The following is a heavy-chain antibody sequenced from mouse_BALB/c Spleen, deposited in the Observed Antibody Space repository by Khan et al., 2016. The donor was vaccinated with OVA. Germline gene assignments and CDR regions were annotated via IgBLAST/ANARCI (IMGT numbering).Heavy chain of an antibody. CDR1: GYTITNYY. J-gene: IGHJ4*01. D-gene: IGHD2-10*01. Sequence: QIQLQQSGPELMKPGESVKFSCTASGYTITNYYMNWVKQSPGQALKWMGWIITSTGETTYDADFKGRFAISLDTSANTSYLQINNLKNEDTATYYCARPPYYAYTLDHWGQGTSVTVSS. V-gene: IGHV9-3-1*01. CDR2: IITSTGET. CDR3: ARPPYYAYTLDH.